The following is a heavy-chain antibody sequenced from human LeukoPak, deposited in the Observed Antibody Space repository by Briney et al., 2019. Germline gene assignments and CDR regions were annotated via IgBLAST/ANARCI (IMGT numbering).Heavy chain of an antibody. D-gene: IGHD3-22*01. V-gene: IGHV4-39*01. Sequence: SETLSLTCIVSGVSTSGGNYYWGWIRRPPGKGLEWIGGISSSGNTYYNPSLKSRVTISVDTSKNQFSLKLSSVTAADTAVYYCARLIPMRYYDSSGYFDYWGQGTLVTVSS. CDR2: ISSSGNT. CDR1: GVSTSGGNYY. J-gene: IGHJ4*02. CDR3: ARLIPMRYYDSSGYFDY.